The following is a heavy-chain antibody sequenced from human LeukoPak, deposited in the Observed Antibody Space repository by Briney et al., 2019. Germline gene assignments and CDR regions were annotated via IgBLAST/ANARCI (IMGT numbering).Heavy chain of an antibody. CDR3: ARQYIAAAGGAYYFDY. CDR2: IYYSGST. J-gene: IGHJ4*02. D-gene: IGHD6-13*01. CDR1: GGSISSSSYY. Sequence: PSETLSLTCTVSGGSISSSSYYWGWIRQPPGKGLEWIGSIYYSGSTYYNPSLKSRVTISVDTSKNQFSLKLSSVTAADTAVYYCARQYIAAAGGAYYFDYWGQGTLVTVSS. V-gene: IGHV4-39*01.